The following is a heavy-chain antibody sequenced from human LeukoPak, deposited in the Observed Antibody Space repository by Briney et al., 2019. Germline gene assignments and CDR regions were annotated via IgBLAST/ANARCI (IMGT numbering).Heavy chain of an antibody. J-gene: IGHJ5*02. V-gene: IGHV4-59*01. Sequence: SETLPLTCTVSGGSISSYYWSWIRQPPGKGLEWIGYIYYSGSTNYNPSLKSRVTISVDTSKNQFSLKLSSVTAADTAAYYCARELGYCSSTSCYAHWFDPWGQGTLVTVSS. CDR3: ARELGYCSSTSCYAHWFDP. D-gene: IGHD2-2*01. CDR2: IYYSGST. CDR1: GGSISSYY.